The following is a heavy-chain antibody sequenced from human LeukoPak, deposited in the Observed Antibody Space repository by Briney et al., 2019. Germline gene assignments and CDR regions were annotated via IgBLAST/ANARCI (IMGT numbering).Heavy chain of an antibody. Sequence: GGSLRLSCAASGFTFSSYSMNWVRQAPGKGLEWVAVISYDGSNKYYADSVKGRFTISRDNSKNTLYLQMNSLRAEDTAVYYCARRAGAYSHPYDYWGQGTLVTVSS. CDR2: ISYDGSNK. J-gene: IGHJ4*02. D-gene: IGHD4/OR15-4a*01. CDR1: GFTFSSYS. V-gene: IGHV3-30*03. CDR3: ARRAGAYSHPYDY.